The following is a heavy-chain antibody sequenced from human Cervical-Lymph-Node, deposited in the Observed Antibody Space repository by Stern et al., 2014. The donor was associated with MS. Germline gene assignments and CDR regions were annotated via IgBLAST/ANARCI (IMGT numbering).Heavy chain of an antibody. Sequence: EVQLLESGGGVVQPGGFLRLSCAASEFIFSDYAMTWVRQPPGKGLELVSSISGSGGNTFYADSVKGRFTISRDSSRNTLYLQMTSLTAEDTAIYHCAKGKTVTGSGYGVDVWGLGTMVAVS. CDR1: EFIFSDYA. V-gene: IGHV3-23*01. CDR3: AKGKTVTGSGYGVDV. J-gene: IGHJ6*02. CDR2: ISGSGGNT. D-gene: IGHD6-19*01.